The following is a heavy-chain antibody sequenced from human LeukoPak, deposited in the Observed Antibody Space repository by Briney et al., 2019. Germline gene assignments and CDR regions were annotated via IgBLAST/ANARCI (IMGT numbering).Heavy chain of an antibody. CDR2: ISWNSGGM. CDR1: GFTFDDHA. D-gene: IGHD6-6*01. Sequence: GGSLRLSCAASGFTFDDHAMHWVRQAPGKGLEWVSGISWNSGGMAYADSVKGRFTISRDNAKNSLYLQMNSLRAEDTALYYCSRVSAYTTSSGEFDYWGQGTLVTVSS. J-gene: IGHJ4*02. V-gene: IGHV3-9*01. CDR3: SRVSAYTTSSGEFDY.